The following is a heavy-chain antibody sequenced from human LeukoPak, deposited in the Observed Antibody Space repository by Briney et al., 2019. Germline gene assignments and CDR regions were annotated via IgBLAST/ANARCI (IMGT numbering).Heavy chain of an antibody. CDR1: GFTFSSYG. V-gene: IGHV3-30*02. CDR3: AKDLTTLAAAGAPFDY. J-gene: IGHJ4*02. CDR2: IRYDGSNK. Sequence: GGSLRLSCAASGFTFSSYGMHWVRQAPGKGLEWVAFIRYDGSNKYYADSVKGRFIISRDNSKNTLYLQMNSLRAEDTAVYYCAKDLTTLAAAGAPFDYWGQGALVTVSS. D-gene: IGHD6-13*01.